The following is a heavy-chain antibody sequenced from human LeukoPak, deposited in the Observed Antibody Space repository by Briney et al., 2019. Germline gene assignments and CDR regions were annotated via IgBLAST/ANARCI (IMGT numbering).Heavy chain of an antibody. J-gene: IGHJ4*02. Sequence: PGGSLRLSCAASGFTVSSKYMTWVRQAPGKGLEWVSVIYSGGSTYYADSVKGRFTVSRDNSKSTLFLQLNSLRAEDTAVYYCATSWDNKITVLDYWGQGTLVTVSS. CDR1: GFTVSSKY. CDR2: IYSGGST. D-gene: IGHD1-20*01. V-gene: IGHV3-66*01. CDR3: ATSWDNKITVLDY.